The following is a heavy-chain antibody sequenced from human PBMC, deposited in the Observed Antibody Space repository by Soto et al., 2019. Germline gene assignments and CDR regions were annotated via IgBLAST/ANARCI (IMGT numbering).Heavy chain of an antibody. J-gene: IGHJ5*02. CDR3: ARIIVVVPAAMGWFDP. D-gene: IGHD2-2*01. CDR1: GDSVSSNSAA. V-gene: IGHV6-1*01. Sequence: PSQTLSLTCAISGDSVSSNSAAWNWIRQSPSRGLEWLGRTYYRSKWYNDYAVSVKSRITINPDTSRNQFSLQLNSVTPEDTAVYYCARIIVVVPAAMGWFDPWGQGTLVTVSS. CDR2: TYYRSKWYN.